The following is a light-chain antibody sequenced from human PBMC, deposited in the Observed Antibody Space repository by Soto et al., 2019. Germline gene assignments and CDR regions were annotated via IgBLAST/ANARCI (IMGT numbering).Light chain of an antibody. CDR1: QSVSSSY. CDR3: QQYGSSSWT. Sequence: EIVLTQSPGTLSLSPGERATLSCRASQSVSSSYLAWYQQKPGQAPRLLIYGASSRATGIPDRFSGSGSETDFILTISRLEPEDFAVYYCQQYGSSSWTFGQGIKVEIK. V-gene: IGKV3-20*01. CDR2: GAS. J-gene: IGKJ1*01.